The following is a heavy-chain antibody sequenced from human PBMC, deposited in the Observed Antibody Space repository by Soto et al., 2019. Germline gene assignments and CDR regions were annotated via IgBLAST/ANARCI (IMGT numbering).Heavy chain of an antibody. CDR3: ARGHYDFWSGIKSYYYHYMDV. Sequence: PGGSLRLSCAASGFTVSSNYMSWVRQAPGKGLEWVSVIYSGGSTYYADSVKGRFTISRDNSKNTLYLQMNSLRAEDTAVYYCARGHYDFWSGIKSYYYHYMDVWGKGTTVTVSS. J-gene: IGHJ6*03. V-gene: IGHV3-66*01. CDR2: IYSGGST. CDR1: GFTVSSNY. D-gene: IGHD3-3*01.